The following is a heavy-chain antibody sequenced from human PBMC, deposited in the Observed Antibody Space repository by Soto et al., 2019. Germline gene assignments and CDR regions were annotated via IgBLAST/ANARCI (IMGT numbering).Heavy chain of an antibody. J-gene: IGHJ6*02. Sequence: GGSLRLSCAASGFTFSSYEMNWVRQAPGKGLEWVSYISSSGSTIYYADSVKGRFTISRDNAKNSLYLQMNSLRAEDTAVYYCARDGPDTTVTVYYYYGMDVWGQGTTVTVSS. CDR1: GFTFSSYE. CDR2: ISSSGSTI. CDR3: ARDGPDTTVTVYYYYGMDV. D-gene: IGHD4-4*01. V-gene: IGHV3-48*03.